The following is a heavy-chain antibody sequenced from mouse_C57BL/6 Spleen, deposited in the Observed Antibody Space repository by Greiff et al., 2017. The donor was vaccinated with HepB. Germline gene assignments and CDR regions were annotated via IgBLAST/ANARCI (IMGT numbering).Heavy chain of an antibody. CDR1: GFNIKDYY. Sequence: DVKLQESGAELVRPGASVKLSCTASGFNIKDYYMHWVKQRPEQGLEWIGRIDPEDGDTEYAPKFQGKATMTADTSSNTAYLQLSSLTSEDTAVYYCTTRIYYYGSSYENYWGQGTTLTVSS. CDR3: TTRIYYYGSSYENY. CDR2: IDPEDGDT. D-gene: IGHD1-1*01. V-gene: IGHV14-1*01. J-gene: IGHJ2*01.